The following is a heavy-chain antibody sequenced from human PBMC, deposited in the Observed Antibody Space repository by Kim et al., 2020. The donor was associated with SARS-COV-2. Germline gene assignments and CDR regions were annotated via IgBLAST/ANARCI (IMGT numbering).Heavy chain of an antibody. V-gene: IGHV3-23*01. D-gene: IGHD3-3*01. CDR1: GFTFSSYT. Sequence: GGSLRLSCAASGFTFSSYTMTWVRQPAGKGLEWVSAISASGGNTYYADSVKGRFTISRDNSKNTLYLQMSSLRAEDTAVYYCAKVSGYPFYWGQGTQVTV. J-gene: IGHJ4*02. CDR2: ISASGGNT. CDR3: AKVSGYPFY.